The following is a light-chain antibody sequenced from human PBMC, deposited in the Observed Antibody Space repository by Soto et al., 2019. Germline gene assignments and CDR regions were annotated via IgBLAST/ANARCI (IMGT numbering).Light chain of an antibody. CDR3: QHYNNWPYT. CDR1: QSVSSN. CDR2: GAS. Sequence: EIVMTQSPATLSVSPGERATLSCRASQSVSSNLAWYQQKPGQAPRLLIYGASTRATGIPARFSGSGSGTEFTLTSSSLQSEYFAVYYCQHYNNWPYTFGQGTKLEIK. J-gene: IGKJ2*01. V-gene: IGKV3-15*01.